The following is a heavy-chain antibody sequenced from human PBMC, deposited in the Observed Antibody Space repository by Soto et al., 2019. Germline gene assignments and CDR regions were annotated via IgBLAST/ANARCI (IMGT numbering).Heavy chain of an antibody. Sequence: PSETLSLTCTVSGGSTSSYDCSWIRQPPGKGREWIGYIYYSGSTNYNPSLKSRVTISVDTSKNQYSLKLSSVTAADTAVDYCARLTSSYYGMYVWGQGTTVTVSS. V-gene: IGHV4-59*01. CDR3: ARLTSSYYGMYV. CDR1: GGSTSSYD. J-gene: IGHJ6*02. D-gene: IGHD3-9*01. CDR2: IYYSGST.